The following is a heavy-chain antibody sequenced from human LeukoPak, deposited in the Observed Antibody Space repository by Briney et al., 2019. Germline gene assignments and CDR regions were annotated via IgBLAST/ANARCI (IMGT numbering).Heavy chain of an antibody. CDR3: ARTEYCSSTSCPDYFDY. V-gene: IGHV3-23*01. Sequence: GGSLRLSCAASGFTFSSYAMSWVRQAPGKGLEWVSGISGSGGGTYYADSVKGRFTISRDNSKNTLYLQMNSLRAEDTAVYYCARTEYCSSTSCPDYFDYWGQGTLVTVSS. CDR2: ISGSGGGT. J-gene: IGHJ4*02. D-gene: IGHD2-2*01. CDR1: GFTFSSYA.